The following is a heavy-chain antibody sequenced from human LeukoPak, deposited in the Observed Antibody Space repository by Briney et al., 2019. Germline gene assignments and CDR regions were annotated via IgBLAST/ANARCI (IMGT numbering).Heavy chain of an antibody. CDR3: AREHYYDTSGYYRDFDY. CDR1: GFTFSSYA. CDR2: ISGSGGST. D-gene: IGHD3-22*01. V-gene: IGHV3-23*01. J-gene: IGHJ4*02. Sequence: SGGSLRLSCAASGFTFSSYAMSWVRQAPGKGLEWVSAISGSGGSTYYADSVKGRFTISRDNSKNTLYLQMDSLRAEDTAVYYCAREHYYDTSGYYRDFDYWGQGTLVTVSS.